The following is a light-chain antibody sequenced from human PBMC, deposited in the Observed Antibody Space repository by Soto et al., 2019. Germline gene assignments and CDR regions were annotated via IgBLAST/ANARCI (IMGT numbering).Light chain of an antibody. J-gene: IGKJ4*01. Sequence: EVVLTQSPGTLSLSPGEGATLSCRASQSVGNIYLAWYQQKPGQAPRLLFYDASSRATGIPDRFSASGSGTDFTLTISRLEPEDVAVYYCQQCGTPPLTFGGGTKVQIK. CDR1: QSVGNIY. CDR2: DAS. CDR3: QQCGTPPLT. V-gene: IGKV3-20*01.